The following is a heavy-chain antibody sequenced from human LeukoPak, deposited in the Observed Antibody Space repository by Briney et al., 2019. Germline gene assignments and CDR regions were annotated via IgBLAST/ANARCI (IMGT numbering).Heavy chain of an antibody. J-gene: IGHJ4*02. CDR1: GFTSSSNG. Sequence: GGSLRLSCAASGFTSSSNGMHWVRQAPGKGLEWVAFIRYGGNDERYADSVKGRFTISRDNFKNTLYLQMNSLRAEDTAVYYCAKDRSESYFYFDFWGQGTLVTVSS. CDR2: IRYGGNDE. V-gene: IGHV3-30*02. CDR3: AKDRSESYFYFDF. D-gene: IGHD1-26*01.